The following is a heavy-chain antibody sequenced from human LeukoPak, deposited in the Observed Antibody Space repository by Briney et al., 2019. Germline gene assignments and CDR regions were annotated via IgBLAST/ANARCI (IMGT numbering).Heavy chain of an antibody. D-gene: IGHD3-10*01. CDR1: GFTFSDYA. J-gene: IGHJ4*02. CDR2: ITSDGDST. CDR3: VKDSRGSGSN. Sequence: GGSLRLSCSASGFTFSDYAMHWVRQAPGKGLEYVSAITSDGDSTYYADSVKGSFTISRGNSKNTLYLQMSSLRVEDTAVYYCVKDSRGSGSNWGQGTLVTVSS. V-gene: IGHV3-64D*06.